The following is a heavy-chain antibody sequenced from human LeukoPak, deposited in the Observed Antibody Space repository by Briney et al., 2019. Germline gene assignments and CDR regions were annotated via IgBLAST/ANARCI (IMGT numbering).Heavy chain of an antibody. J-gene: IGHJ4*02. Sequence: GGSLRLSCAASGFTFSTYGMNWVRQAPGKGLEWVSYISGSSSAINYADSVKGRFTISRDNAKNSLFLQMNSLRAEDTAVYYCATYSGYDRIFDYRGQGTLVTVSS. CDR1: GFTFSTYG. D-gene: IGHD5-12*01. V-gene: IGHV3-48*01. CDR2: ISGSSSAI. CDR3: ATYSGYDRIFDY.